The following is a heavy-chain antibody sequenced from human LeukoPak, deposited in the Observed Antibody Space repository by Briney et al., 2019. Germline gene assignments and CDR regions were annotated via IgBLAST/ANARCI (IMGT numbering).Heavy chain of an antibody. J-gene: IGHJ4*02. V-gene: IGHV3-11*01. CDR2: ISPSGDII. CDR3: ARATVAGTFDY. CDR1: GFTFSDYY. D-gene: IGHD6-19*01. Sequence: GGSLRLSCAVSGFTFSDYYISWIRQAPGPGLGWVSDISPSGDIISYSDSVKGRFIISRDYAKESLHLQMNSFRVEDSAVYYGARATVAGTFDYWGQGTQVTVSS.